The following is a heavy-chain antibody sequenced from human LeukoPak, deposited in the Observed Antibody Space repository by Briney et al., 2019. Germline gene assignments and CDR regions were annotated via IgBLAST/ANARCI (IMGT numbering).Heavy chain of an antibody. J-gene: IGHJ4*02. CDR2: IWYDGTTK. V-gene: IGHV3-33*01. D-gene: IGHD1-26*01. CDR1: GFTFRDYG. Sequence: PGGSLRLSCAASGFTFRDYGMHWFRQAPGKGLEWVALIWYDGTTKDYADSVKGRFTISRDNSKNTLYLQMNSLRAEDTAVYYCARARMVGGTTYYFAYWGQGTLVTVSS. CDR3: ARARMVGGTTYYFAY.